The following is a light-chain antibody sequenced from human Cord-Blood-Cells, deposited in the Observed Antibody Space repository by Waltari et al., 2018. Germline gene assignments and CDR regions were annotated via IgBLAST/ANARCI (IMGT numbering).Light chain of an antibody. CDR1: SSDVGGYNS. CDR3: CSYAGSYTVV. CDR2: DVS. V-gene: IGLV2-11*01. Sequence: QSALPQHRSVSGSPGKSVTISCTGTSSDVGGYNSVSWYQQHPGKAPKLMIYDVSKRPAGVPDRFSGSKSGNTASLTISGLQAEDEADYYCCSYAGSYTVVFGGGTKLTVL. J-gene: IGLJ2*01.